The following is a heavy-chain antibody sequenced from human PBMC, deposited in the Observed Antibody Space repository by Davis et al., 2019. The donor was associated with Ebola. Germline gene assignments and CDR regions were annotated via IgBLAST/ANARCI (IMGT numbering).Heavy chain of an antibody. V-gene: IGHV4-4*02. D-gene: IGHD5-18*01. CDR3: ARGRYTTRGYSYGYHARVSFDY. CDR1: GGSISSSNW. J-gene: IGHJ4*02. CDR2: INHSGST. Sequence: SETLSLTCAVSGGSISSSNWWSWIRQPPGKGLEWIGEINHSGSTNYNPSLKSRVTISVDTSKNQFSLKLSSVTAADTAVYYCARGRYTTRGYSYGYHARVSFDYWGQGTLVTVSS.